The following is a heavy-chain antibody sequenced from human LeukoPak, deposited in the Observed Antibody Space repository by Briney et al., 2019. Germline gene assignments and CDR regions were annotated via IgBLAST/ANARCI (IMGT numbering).Heavy chain of an antibody. J-gene: IGHJ4*02. CDR2: INSDGTTT. Sequence: GGSLRLSCAASGFTFSTYWMYWVRQAPGKGLVWVSLINSDGTTTRNAASVMGRFTISRDNARNTLYLQMNSLGAEDMAVYYCARLRCSGGSCYLDYWGQGTLVTVSS. D-gene: IGHD2-15*01. CDR1: GFTFSTYW. V-gene: IGHV3-74*01. CDR3: ARLRCSGGSCYLDY.